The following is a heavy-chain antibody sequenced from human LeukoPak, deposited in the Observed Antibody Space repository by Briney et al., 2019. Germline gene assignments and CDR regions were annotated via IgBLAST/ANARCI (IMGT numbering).Heavy chain of an antibody. J-gene: IGHJ3*01. CDR3: AGGEGAAGIYDAFDF. D-gene: IGHD6-13*01. CDR1: TSMFSSYA. Sequence: GGSLRLSCAASTSMFSSYAMTWVRQAPGKGLQWISTITGSGSRIYYADSVKGRFTLSRDNSKNTLHLQMNSLGAEDTAVYYCAGGEGAAGIYDAFDFWGQGTLVTVSS. V-gene: IGHV3-23*01. CDR2: ITGSGSRI.